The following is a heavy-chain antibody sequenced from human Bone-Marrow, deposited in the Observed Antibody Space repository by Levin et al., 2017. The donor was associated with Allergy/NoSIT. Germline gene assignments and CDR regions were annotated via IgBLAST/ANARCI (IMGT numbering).Heavy chain of an antibody. J-gene: IGHJ4*02. V-gene: IGHV4-39*01. CDR3: ARPRGGLFYFDE. Sequence: PSETLSLTCRISGGSVASSSFYWGWLRLPPGKGLEYIGGISNSGTTKYNPSLKSRVTISVDTSKNQFSLNLSSVTASDTAIYFCARPRGGLFYFDEWGPGTLVIVSS. D-gene: IGHD3-10*01. CDR2: ISNSGTT. CDR1: GGSVASSSFY.